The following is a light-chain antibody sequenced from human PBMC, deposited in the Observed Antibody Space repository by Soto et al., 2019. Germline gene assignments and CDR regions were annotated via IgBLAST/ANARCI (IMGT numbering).Light chain of an antibody. CDR2: DAS. Sequence: IQLTQSPSSLSASVGDRVTITCRASQSISSWLAWYQQKPGKAPKLLIYDASSLESGVPSRFSGSGSGTEFTLTISSLQPDDFATYYCQQYNSYSTTFGQGTKVDTK. CDR3: QQYNSYSTT. CDR1: QSISSW. V-gene: IGKV1-5*01. J-gene: IGKJ1*01.